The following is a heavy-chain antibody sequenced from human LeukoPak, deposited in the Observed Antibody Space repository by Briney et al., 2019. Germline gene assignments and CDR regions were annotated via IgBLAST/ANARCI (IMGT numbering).Heavy chain of an antibody. CDR2: IYSGGST. V-gene: IGHV3-53*01. CDR1: GFTVSSNY. CDR3: ARVDSSGYFGDAFDI. J-gene: IGHJ3*02. D-gene: IGHD3-22*01. Sequence: GGSLRLSCAASGFTVSSNYMSWVRQAPGKGLEWVSVIYSGGSTYYADSVKGRFTISRDSSKNTLYLQMNSLRAEDTAVYYCARVDSSGYFGDAFDIWGQGTMVTVSS.